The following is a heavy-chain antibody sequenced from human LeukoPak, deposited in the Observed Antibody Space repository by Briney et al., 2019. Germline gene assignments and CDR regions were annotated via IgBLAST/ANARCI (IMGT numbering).Heavy chain of an antibody. CDR2: ISGSGDSGSGDTT. Sequence: GGSLRLSCAASGFTFSSYAMSWVRQAPGKGLEWVSGISGSGDSGSGDTTYYADSVKGRFTISRDDSKNTLYLQMNSLRAEDMAVYYCARVSDVGAFDPWGQGTLVTVSS. V-gene: IGHV3-23*01. CDR3: ARVSDVGAFDP. J-gene: IGHJ5*02. CDR1: GFTFSSYA. D-gene: IGHD1-26*01.